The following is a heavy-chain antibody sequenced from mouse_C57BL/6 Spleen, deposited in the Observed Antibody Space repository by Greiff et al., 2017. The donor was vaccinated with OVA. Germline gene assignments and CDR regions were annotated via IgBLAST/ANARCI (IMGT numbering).Heavy chain of an antibody. CDR1: GFTFSSYA. CDR2: ISDGGSYT. CDR3: ARDEDPDGYDRGGFAY. Sequence: EVKLVESGGGLVKPGGSLKLSCAASGFTFSSYAMSWVRQTPEKRLEWVATISDGGSYTYYPDNVQGRFTISRDNAKNNLYLQMSQLKSEDTAMYYCARDEDPDGYDRGGFAYWGKGTLVTVSA. J-gene: IGHJ3*01. D-gene: IGHD2-2*01. V-gene: IGHV5-4*01.